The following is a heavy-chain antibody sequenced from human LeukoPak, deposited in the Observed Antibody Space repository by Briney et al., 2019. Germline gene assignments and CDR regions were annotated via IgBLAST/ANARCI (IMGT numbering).Heavy chain of an antibody. J-gene: IGHJ4*02. V-gene: IGHV4-4*07. Sequence: PSDTLSLTCTVSGGSISSYYWSWTRQPAGKGLEWITRSYTSGSTNYNPSLNSRVTISVDKPKNYFSLKLSAVTAADTALYYCARDWQYCSLGSCSYYFDSWGRGALVTVSS. CDR3: ARDWQYCSLGSCSYYFDS. CDR2: SYTSGST. CDR1: GGSISSYY. D-gene: IGHD2-15*01.